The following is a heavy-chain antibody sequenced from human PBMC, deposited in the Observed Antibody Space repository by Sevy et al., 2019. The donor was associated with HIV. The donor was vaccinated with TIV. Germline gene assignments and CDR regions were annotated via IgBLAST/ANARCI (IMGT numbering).Heavy chain of an antibody. J-gene: IGHJ6*02. CDR2: TRNKANSYTT. CDR3: ARASRRDYYYGMDV. CDR1: GFTFSDHY. Sequence: GGSPRLSCAASGFTFSDHYMDWVRQAPGKGLEWVGRTRNKANSYTTKYAASVKGRFTISRDDSKNSLYLQMNSLKTEDTAVYYCARASRRDYYYGMDVWGQGTTVTVSS. V-gene: IGHV3-72*01.